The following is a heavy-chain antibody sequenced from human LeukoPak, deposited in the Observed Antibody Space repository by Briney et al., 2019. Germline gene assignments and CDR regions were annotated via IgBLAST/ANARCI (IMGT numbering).Heavy chain of an antibody. CDR1: GFTFSSDS. CDR2: ITSSSNYI. D-gene: IGHD6-13*01. CDR3: ARDVEAMAAAGGGVDY. Sequence: GGSLRLSCAASGFTFSSDSMNWVRQAPGKGLEWVSSITSSSNYIYYADSVKGRFTISRDNAKNSLYLQMNSLRAEDTAVYYCARDVEAMAAAGGGVDYWGQGTLVTVSS. J-gene: IGHJ4*02. V-gene: IGHV3-21*01.